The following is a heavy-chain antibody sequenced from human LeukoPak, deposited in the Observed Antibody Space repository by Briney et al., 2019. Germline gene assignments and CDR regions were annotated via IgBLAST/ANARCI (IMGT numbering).Heavy chain of an antibody. Sequence: PSETLSLTCTVSGGSISSYYWGWIRQPPGKGLEWIGSIDHSGRTYYHPSLKSRVTISVDTSKNQFSQKLSSVTAADTAVYFCGRDRPTGYYDYWGQGILVTVSS. V-gene: IGHV4-38-2*02. CDR2: IDHSGRT. D-gene: IGHD3-9*01. CDR1: GGSISSYY. J-gene: IGHJ4*02. CDR3: GRDRPTGYYDY.